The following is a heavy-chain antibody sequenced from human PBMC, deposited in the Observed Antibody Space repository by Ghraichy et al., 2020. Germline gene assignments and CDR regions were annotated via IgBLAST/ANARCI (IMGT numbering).Heavy chain of an antibody. J-gene: IGHJ4*02. D-gene: IGHD1-1*01. Sequence: SCAASGFTFSSYAMSWVRQAPGKGLEWVSAISGSGGSTYYADSVKGRFTISRDNSKNTLYLQMNSLRAEDTAVYYCAKDNTLNDYNGYWGQGTLVTVSS. V-gene: IGHV3-23*01. CDR1: GFTFSSYA. CDR3: AKDNTLNDYNGY. CDR2: ISGSGGST.